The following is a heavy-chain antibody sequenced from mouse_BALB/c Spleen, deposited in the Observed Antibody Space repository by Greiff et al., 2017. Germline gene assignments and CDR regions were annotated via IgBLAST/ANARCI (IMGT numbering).Heavy chain of an antibody. CDR2: ISSGSSTI. CDR3: ARFPWGTYGIRYFDY. D-gene: IGHD1-1*01. J-gene: IGHJ2*01. V-gene: IGHV5-17*02. Sequence: DVHLVESGGGLVQPGGSRKLSCAASGFTFSSFGMHWVRQAPEKGLEWVAYISSGSSTIYYADTVKGRFTISRDNPKNTLFLQMTSLRSEDTAMCYCARFPWGTYGIRYFDYWGPGTTLTVSS. CDR1: GFTFSSFG.